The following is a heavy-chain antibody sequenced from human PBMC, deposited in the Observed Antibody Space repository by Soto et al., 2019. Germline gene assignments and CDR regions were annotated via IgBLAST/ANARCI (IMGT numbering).Heavy chain of an antibody. V-gene: IGHV3-21*06. CDR3: ARASEDLTSKFDY. D-gene: IGHD6-6*01. Sequence: VGSLRLSCAASGFTFTRYSMNWVRQAPGKGLEWVSSISSTTNYIYYGDSMKGRFTISRDNAKNSLYLEMNSLRAEDTAVYYCARASEDLTSKFDYSGQGTLVTVSS. CDR2: ISSTTNYI. J-gene: IGHJ4*02. CDR1: GFTFTRYS.